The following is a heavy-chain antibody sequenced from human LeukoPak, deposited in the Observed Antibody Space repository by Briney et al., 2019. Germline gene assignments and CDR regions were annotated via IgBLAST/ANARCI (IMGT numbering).Heavy chain of an antibody. J-gene: IGHJ4*02. D-gene: IGHD3-22*01. CDR1: GYSFTTYW. Sequence: GESLKISCKGSGYSFTTYWISWVRQMPGRGLEGRGIIFPGGSDTRYSPSFQGQVTTSADESINTAYLQWSSLKASDTAMYYCAKQFRDSSGYYSYYFDYWGQGTLVTVSS. CDR3: AKQFRDSSGYYSYYFDY. CDR2: IFPGGSDT. V-gene: IGHV5-51*01.